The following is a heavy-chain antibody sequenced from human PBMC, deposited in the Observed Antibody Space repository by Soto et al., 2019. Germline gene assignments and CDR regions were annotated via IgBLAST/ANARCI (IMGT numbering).Heavy chain of an antibody. V-gene: IGHV3-23*01. CDR2: ISGSGGST. Sequence: EVQLLESGGGLVQPGGSLRLSCAASGFTFSSYAMSWVRQAPGKGLEWVSAISGSGGSTYYADSVKGRFTIARDKSKNTVYLKMNSLRADSPAVYYCAKYDCGVSSYFQHWGQGTLVTVSS. CDR3: AKYDCGVSSYFQH. D-gene: IGHD4-17*01. CDR1: GFTFSSYA. J-gene: IGHJ1*01.